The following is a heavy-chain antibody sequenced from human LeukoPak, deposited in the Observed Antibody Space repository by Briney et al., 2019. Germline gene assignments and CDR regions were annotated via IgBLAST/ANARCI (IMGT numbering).Heavy chain of an antibody. Sequence: SETLSLTCTVSGGSISSSSYYWGWIRQPPGKGLEWIGSIYYSGSTYYNPSLKSRVTISVDTSKNQFSLKLSSVTAADTAVYYCARVLTTYYYDSSGDDAFDIWGQGTMVTVSS. CDR1: GGSISSSSYY. J-gene: IGHJ3*02. CDR3: ARVLTTYYYDSSGDDAFDI. V-gene: IGHV4-39*07. D-gene: IGHD3-22*01. CDR2: IYYSGST.